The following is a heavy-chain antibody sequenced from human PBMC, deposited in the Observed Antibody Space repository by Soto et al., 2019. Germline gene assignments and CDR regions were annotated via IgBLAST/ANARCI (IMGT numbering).Heavy chain of an antibody. Sequence: QAQLVQSGAEVKKPGSSVKVSCKASGGTFNRETFSWVRQAPGQGLQWMGRIIPVLDVTEYPQNFQGRVTITADTSTSTVYLALSGLGSDYTAVYYCARGGKLGGDLDVWGKGTPVIVSS. CDR3: ARGGKLGGDLDV. CDR2: IIPVLDVT. CDR1: GGTFNRET. J-gene: IGHJ6*04. V-gene: IGHV1-69*02. D-gene: IGHD3-10*01.